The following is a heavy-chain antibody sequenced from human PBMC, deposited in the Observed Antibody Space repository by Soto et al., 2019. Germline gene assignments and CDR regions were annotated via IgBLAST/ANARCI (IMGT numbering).Heavy chain of an antibody. J-gene: IGHJ6*02. CDR3: ARELGGNYDFWSGHNYYYYGMDV. V-gene: IGHV1-8*01. Sequence: ASVKVSCKXSGYTFTSYDINWVRQATGQGLEWMGWMNPNSGNTGYAQKFQGRVTMTRNTSISTAYMELSSLRSEDTAVYYCARELGGNYDFWSGHNYYYYGMDVWGQGTTVTVS. D-gene: IGHD3-3*01. CDR2: MNPNSGNT. CDR1: GYTFTSYD.